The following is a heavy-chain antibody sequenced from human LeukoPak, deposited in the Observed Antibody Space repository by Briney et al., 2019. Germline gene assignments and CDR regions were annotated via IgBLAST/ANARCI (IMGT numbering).Heavy chain of an antibody. Sequence: GGSLRLSCAASGFTFSSYGMHWVRQAPGKGLEWVAVISYDGSNKYYADSVKGRFTISRDNSKNTLYLQMNSLRAEDTAVYYCARRGASSGGLDYWGQGTLVTVSS. CDR3: ARRGASSGGLDY. CDR2: ISYDGSNK. J-gene: IGHJ4*02. CDR1: GFTFSSYG. V-gene: IGHV3-30*03. D-gene: IGHD6-19*01.